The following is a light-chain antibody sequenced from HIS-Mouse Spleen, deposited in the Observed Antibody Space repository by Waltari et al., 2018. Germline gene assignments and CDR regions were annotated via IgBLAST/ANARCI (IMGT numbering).Light chain of an antibody. CDR1: TSAVGSYNL. V-gene: IGLV2-18*02. CDR2: EVS. Sequence: QSALTQPPSVSGSPGQSVTISCTGTTSAVGSYNLVPWYQQPPGPAPKLMIYEVSNRPSGVPDRFSGSKSGNTASLTISGLQAEDEADYYCSSYTSSSTYVFGTGTKVTVL. CDR3: SSYTSSSTYV. J-gene: IGLJ1*01.